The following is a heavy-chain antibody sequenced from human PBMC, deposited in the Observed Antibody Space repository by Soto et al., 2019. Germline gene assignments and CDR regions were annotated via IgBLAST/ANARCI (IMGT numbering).Heavy chain of an antibody. Sequence: QLVESGGGLVKPGGSLRLSCEASGFIFSDFYMAWIRQAPGKGLEWVSYISSDGDSTYTDSVKGRFTIPRDNAKNSLYLQMNNLRAEDTAVYYCVRDRDRRWFDPWGQGTLVTVSS. D-gene: IGHD3-10*01. CDR3: VRDRDRRWFDP. V-gene: IGHV3-11*01. CDR2: ISSDGDST. J-gene: IGHJ5*02. CDR1: GFIFSDFY.